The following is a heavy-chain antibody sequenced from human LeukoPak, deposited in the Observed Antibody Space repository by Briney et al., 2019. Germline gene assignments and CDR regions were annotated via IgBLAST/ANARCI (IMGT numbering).Heavy chain of an antibody. CDR3: AKDMGSSHSYMDV. Sequence: GRSLRLSCAASGFTFSSYGMHWVRQAPGKGLEWVAVIWYDGSNKYYADSVKGRFTISRDNSKNTLYLQMSSLRAEDTAVYYCAKDMGSSHSYMDVWGKGTTVTVSS. CDR2: IWYDGSNK. J-gene: IGHJ6*03. D-gene: IGHD6-6*01. V-gene: IGHV3-33*06. CDR1: GFTFSSYG.